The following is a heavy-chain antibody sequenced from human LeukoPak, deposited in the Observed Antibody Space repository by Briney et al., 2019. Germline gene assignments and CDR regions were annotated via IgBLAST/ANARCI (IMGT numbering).Heavy chain of an antibody. Sequence: PSETLSLTCSVSGGSISRYYWSWIRQPAGKGLEWIGRIYTSGSTNYNPSLKRRVTMSVDTSKNQFSLKLSSVTAADTAVYYCARVPIGYHHKSYYYYYMDVWGKGTTVTVSS. V-gene: IGHV4-4*07. CDR1: GGSISRYY. CDR3: ARVPIGYHHKSYYYYYMDV. J-gene: IGHJ6*03. D-gene: IGHD3-22*01. CDR2: IYTSGST.